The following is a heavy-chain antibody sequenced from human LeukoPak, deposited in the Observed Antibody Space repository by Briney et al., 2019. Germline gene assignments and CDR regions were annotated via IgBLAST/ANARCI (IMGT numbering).Heavy chain of an antibody. CDR1: GGSFRGYY. CDR3: ARGRRRGFDYIWGSYRFDY. Sequence: SETLSLTCAVYGGSFRGYYWSWIRQPPGKGLEWIGEINHSGNTNYKPSLKSRVTISIDTSKNQFSLKLSSVTAADTAVYYCARGRRRGFDYIWGSYRFDYWGQGTLVTVSS. D-gene: IGHD3-16*02. V-gene: IGHV4-34*01. J-gene: IGHJ4*02. CDR2: INHSGNT.